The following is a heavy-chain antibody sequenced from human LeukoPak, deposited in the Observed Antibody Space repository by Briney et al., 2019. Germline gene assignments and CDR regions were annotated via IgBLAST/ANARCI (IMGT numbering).Heavy chain of an antibody. CDR2: IDLAGEYT. V-gene: IGHV3-74*01. CDR1: GFTFSDYW. Sequence: GESLRLSCAASGFTFSDYWMHWVRQAPGKGLVWVSRIDLAGEYTTYADSVKGRFTISRDNAKNTLYLQMNSLRAEDTAVYYCASGNSRAFDIWGQGTMVTVSS. J-gene: IGHJ3*02. CDR3: ASGNSRAFDI.